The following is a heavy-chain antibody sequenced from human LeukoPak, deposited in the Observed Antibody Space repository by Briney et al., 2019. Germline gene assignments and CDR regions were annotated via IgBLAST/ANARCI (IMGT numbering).Heavy chain of an antibody. CDR3: ARNSNNYYYYMDV. V-gene: IGHV3-21*01. CDR1: GFSFSTYT. J-gene: IGHJ6*03. Sequence: GGSLRLSCVASGFSFSTYTMVWVRQAPGKGLEWVSSISSSSSYIFNADSVKGRFSISRDNAKNSLFLQMNTLRAEDAAVYYCARNSNNYYYYMDVWGKGTTVTISS. D-gene: IGHD4-23*01. CDR2: ISSSSSYI.